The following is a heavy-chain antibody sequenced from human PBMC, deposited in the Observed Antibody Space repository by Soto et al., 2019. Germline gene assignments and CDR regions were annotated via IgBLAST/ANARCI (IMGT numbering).Heavy chain of an antibody. CDR3: ASVGRYYYDFWSGYSNDALDI. CDR2: IYYSGST. CDR1: GGSISSSSYY. D-gene: IGHD3-3*01. Sequence: SATLSLTCTVSGGSISSSSYYWGWIRQPPGKGLEWIGSIYYSGSTYYNPSLKSRVTISVDTSKNQFSLKLSSVTAADTAVYYCASVGRYYYDFWSGYSNDALDIWGQGTMVTVSS. J-gene: IGHJ3*02. V-gene: IGHV4-39*01.